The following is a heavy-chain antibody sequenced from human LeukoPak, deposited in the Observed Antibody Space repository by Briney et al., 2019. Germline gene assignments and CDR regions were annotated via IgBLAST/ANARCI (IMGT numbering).Heavy chain of an antibody. Sequence: ASVKVSCKASDYTFTSYGISWVRQAPGQGLEWMGWISAYNGNTNYAQKLQGRVTMTTDTSTSTAYMELRSLRSDDTAVYYCASDLNIAAAEDYWGQGTLVTVSS. V-gene: IGHV1-18*01. CDR3: ASDLNIAAAEDY. CDR1: DYTFTSYG. CDR2: ISAYNGNT. J-gene: IGHJ4*02. D-gene: IGHD6-13*01.